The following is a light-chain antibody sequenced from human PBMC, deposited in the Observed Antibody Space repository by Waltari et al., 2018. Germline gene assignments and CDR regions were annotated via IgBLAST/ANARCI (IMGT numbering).Light chain of an antibody. CDR3: QQYDNLPIT. Sequence: DIQMTQSPSSLSASVGARVTITCQASQDITNYLNWYQQQPGKAPKLLIYDASNLETGVPSRFSGSGSGTDFTFTIISLQPEDIATYYCQQYDNLPITFGQGTRLEIK. V-gene: IGKV1-33*01. J-gene: IGKJ5*01. CDR2: DAS. CDR1: QDITNY.